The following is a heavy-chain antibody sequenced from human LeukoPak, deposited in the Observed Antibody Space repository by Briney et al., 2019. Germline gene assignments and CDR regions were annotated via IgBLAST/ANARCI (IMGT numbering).Heavy chain of an antibody. V-gene: IGHV1-69*06. CDR1: GGTFSSYA. J-gene: IGHJ6*04. Sequence: ASVKVSCKASGGTFSSYAISWVRQAPGQGLEWMGGIIPIFGTANYAQKFQGRVTITADKSTSTAYMEPSSLRSEDTAVYYCARGHMVRGVISPYGMDVWGKGTTVTVSS. CDR2: IIPIFGTA. D-gene: IGHD3-10*01. CDR3: ARGHMVRGVISPYGMDV.